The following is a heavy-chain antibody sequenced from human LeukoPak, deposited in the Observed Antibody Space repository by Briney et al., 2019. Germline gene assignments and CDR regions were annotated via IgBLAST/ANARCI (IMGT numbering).Heavy chain of an antibody. CDR3: ATRITGTTLVDY. D-gene: IGHD1-7*01. Sequence: ASVKVSCKASGGTFSSYAISWVRQAPGQGLEWMGGIIPIFGTANYAQKFQGRVTITADESTSTAYMELSSLRSEDTAVYYCATRITGTTLVDYWGQGTLVTVSS. V-gene: IGHV1-69*13. CDR2: IIPIFGTA. J-gene: IGHJ4*02. CDR1: GGTFSSYA.